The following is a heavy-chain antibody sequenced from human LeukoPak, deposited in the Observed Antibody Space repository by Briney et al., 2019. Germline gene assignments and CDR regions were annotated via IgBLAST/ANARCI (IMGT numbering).Heavy chain of an antibody. Sequence: PGGSLKLSCAASGFTFSGSAMHWVRQASGKGLEWVGCIRSKANSYATAYAASVKGRFTISRDDSKNTAYLQMNSLRAEDTAVYYCANSCSSTSCSDYWGQGTLVTVSS. V-gene: IGHV3-73*01. J-gene: IGHJ4*02. D-gene: IGHD2-2*01. CDR3: ANSCSSTSCSDY. CDR2: IRSKANSYAT. CDR1: GFTFSGSA.